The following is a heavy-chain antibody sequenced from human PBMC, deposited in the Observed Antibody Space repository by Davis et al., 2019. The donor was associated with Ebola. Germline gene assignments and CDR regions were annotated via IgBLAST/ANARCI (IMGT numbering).Heavy chain of an antibody. CDR2: INHSGST. Sequence: SETLSLTCAVYGGSFSNYYWNWIRQPPGKGLEWIGEINHSGSTNYNPSLKSRVTISLDTSKNQFSLKLSSVTAADTAVYYCARSGAYGPSRYWGQGTLVTVSS. CDR1: GGSFSNYY. D-gene: IGHD3-10*01. J-gene: IGHJ4*02. CDR3: ARSGAYGPSRY. V-gene: IGHV4-34*01.